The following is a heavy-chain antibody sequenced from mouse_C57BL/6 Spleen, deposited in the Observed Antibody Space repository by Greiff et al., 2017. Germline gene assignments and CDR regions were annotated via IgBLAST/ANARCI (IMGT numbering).Heavy chain of an antibody. J-gene: IGHJ4*01. CDR2: LRNKANNHAT. Sequence: EVKLVESGGGLVQPGGSMKLSCAASGFTFSDAWMDWVRQSPEKGLEWVAELRNKANNHATYYAVSVKGSFTISRDDSKSSVYLQMNSLRAEYTGIYYCTRLITTVVANYAMDYWGQGTSVTVSS. CDR3: TRLITTVVANYAMDY. CDR1: GFTFSDAW. V-gene: IGHV6-6*01. D-gene: IGHD1-1*01.